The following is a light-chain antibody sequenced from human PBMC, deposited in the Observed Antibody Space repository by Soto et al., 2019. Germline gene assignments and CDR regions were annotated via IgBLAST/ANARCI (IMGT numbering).Light chain of an antibody. CDR1: QSISTF. CDR3: QPYSTYPYT. CDR2: DAS. V-gene: IGKV1-5*01. J-gene: IGKJ2*01. Sequence: DIQMTQSPSTLSASVGDRVTITCRASQSISTFLAWYQQIPGQAPKLLLYDASILYSGVPSRFSGSASGTEFTLTINTLQPDDFVTYSCQPYSTYPYTFGQGTKLEIK.